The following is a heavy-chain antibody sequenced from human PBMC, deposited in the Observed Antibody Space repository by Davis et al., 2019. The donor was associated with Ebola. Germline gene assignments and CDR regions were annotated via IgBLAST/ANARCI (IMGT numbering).Heavy chain of an antibody. CDR1: GGTFTNYA. Sequence: SVKVSCKTSGGTFTNYAVNWVRQAPGQGLEWMGRIIPVVDTKDYAQKFQDRVTMTEDTSTDTAYMEVGILRSDDTAVYYCARHASHYGDYDGYYYYGMDVWGQGTTVTVSS. D-gene: IGHD4-17*01. CDR2: IIPVVDTK. J-gene: IGHJ6*02. CDR3: ARHASHYGDYDGYYYYGMDV. V-gene: IGHV1-69*04.